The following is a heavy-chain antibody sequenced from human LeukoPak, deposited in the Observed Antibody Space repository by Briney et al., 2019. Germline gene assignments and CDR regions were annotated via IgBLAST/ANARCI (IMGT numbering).Heavy chain of an antibody. CDR1: GGSISSYS. J-gene: IGHJ4*02. CDR3: ARERGSRGFGSQLGS. CDR2: IYDSGST. Sequence: PSETLSLTCTVSGGSISSYSWSWIRQPPGEALEWIGYIYDSGSTKYNPSLKSRVSISVDTSKNQFSLRLTSVTAADTAVYFCARERGSRGFGSQLGSWGQGTLVTVSS. D-gene: IGHD3-10*01. V-gene: IGHV4-59*12.